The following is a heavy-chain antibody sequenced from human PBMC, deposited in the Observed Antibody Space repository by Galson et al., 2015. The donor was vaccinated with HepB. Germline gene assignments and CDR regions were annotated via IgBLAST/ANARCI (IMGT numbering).Heavy chain of an antibody. V-gene: IGHV3-30*04. CDR2: ISNDGSNR. Sequence: LRLSCAASGFTFSAYAMHWVRQAPGKGLEWVAVISNDGSNRYYADSVKGRFTISRDNSKNTLYMQMNSLRAEDTAVYYCASHIYWGQGTLVTVSS. CDR3: ASHIY. CDR1: GFTFSAYA. J-gene: IGHJ4*02.